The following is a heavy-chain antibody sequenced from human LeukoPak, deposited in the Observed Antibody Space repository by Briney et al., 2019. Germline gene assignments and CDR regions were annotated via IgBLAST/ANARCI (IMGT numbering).Heavy chain of an antibody. D-gene: IGHD5-12*01. J-gene: IGHJ4*02. CDR2: INNRGTT. CDR1: GGSLSPHY. CDR3: ARVPLWWLTPFDF. V-gene: IGHV4-34*01. Sequence: PSETLSLTCAVSGGSLSPHYWSWIRRPLGKGLEWIGEINNRGTTNYSPSLRGRATISVDTSKNQFSLRLTSVTAVDTAMYYCARVPLWWLTPFDFWGQGTLATVSS.